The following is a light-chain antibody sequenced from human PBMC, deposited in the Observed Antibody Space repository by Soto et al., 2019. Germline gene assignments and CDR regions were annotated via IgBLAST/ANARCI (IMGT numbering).Light chain of an antibody. CDR1: QSISNNY. CDR2: GAS. CDR3: QQRSNWPIT. Sequence: IVLTQSPGTLSLSPWERATLSCRASQSISNNYLAWYQQTPGQAPRLLIYGASNRATGIPARFSGSGSGTDFTLTISSLEPEDFAVYYCQQRSNWPITFGQGTRLEIK. V-gene: IGKV3-11*01. J-gene: IGKJ5*01.